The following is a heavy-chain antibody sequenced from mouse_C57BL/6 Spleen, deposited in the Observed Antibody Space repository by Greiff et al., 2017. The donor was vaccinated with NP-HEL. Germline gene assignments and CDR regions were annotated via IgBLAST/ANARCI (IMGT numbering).Heavy chain of an antibody. CDR1: GFTFSSYG. CDR3: ASFYYGDGGAGVAY. V-gene: IGHV5-6*01. Sequence: EVKLVESGGDLVKPGGSLKLSCAASGFTFSSYGMSWVRQTPDKRLECVATISRGGSYTYYPDSVKGRFTISRDNAKNTLYQQRSSLKSEDTAIYYGASFYYGDGGAGVAYWGQGTLVTVSA. CDR2: ISRGGSYT. J-gene: IGHJ3*01. D-gene: IGHD2-13*01.